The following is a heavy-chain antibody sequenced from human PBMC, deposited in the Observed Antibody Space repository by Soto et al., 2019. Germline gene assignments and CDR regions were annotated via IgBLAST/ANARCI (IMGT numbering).Heavy chain of an antibody. D-gene: IGHD3-22*01. CDR1: GYTFTGYY. J-gene: IGHJ6*02. V-gene: IGHV1-2*04. CDR2: INPNSGGT. CDR3: ARGNGYRVYYYYGMDV. Sequence: ASVTVSCKASGYTFTGYYMHWVRQAPGQGLEWMGWINPNSGGTNYAHKFQGWVTMTRDTSISTAYMELSRLRSDDTAVYYCARGNGYRVYYYYGMDVWGQGTTVTSP.